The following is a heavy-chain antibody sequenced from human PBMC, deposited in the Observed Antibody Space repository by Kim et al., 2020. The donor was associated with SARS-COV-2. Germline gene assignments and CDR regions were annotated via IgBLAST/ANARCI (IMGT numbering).Heavy chain of an antibody. J-gene: IGHJ6*03. D-gene: IGHD3-3*01. Sequence: SQTLSLTCAISGDSVSSNSAAWNWIRQSPSRGLEWLGRTYYRSKWYNDYAVSVKSRITINPDTSKNQFSLQLNSVTPEDTAVYYCARASETELRFLEWASKRYYYYCYMDGWGKGTTVTVSS. V-gene: IGHV6-1*01. CDR1: GDSVSSNSAA. CDR2: TYYRSKWYN. CDR3: ARASETELRFLEWASKRYYYYCYMDG.